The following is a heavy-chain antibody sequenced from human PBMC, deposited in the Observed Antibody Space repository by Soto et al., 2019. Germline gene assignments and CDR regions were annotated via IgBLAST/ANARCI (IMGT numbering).Heavy chain of an antibody. CDR3: ARDGSGYNTYYYYYGMDV. D-gene: IGHD3-3*01. CDR2: INAGNGNT. V-gene: IGHV1-3*01. CDR1: GYTFTSYA. Sequence: ASVKVSCKASGYTFTSYAMHWVRQAPGQRLEWMGWINAGNGNTKYSQKFQGRVTITRDTSASTAYMELSSLRSEDTAVYYCARDGSGYNTYYYYYGMDVWGQGTTVTVSS. J-gene: IGHJ6*02.